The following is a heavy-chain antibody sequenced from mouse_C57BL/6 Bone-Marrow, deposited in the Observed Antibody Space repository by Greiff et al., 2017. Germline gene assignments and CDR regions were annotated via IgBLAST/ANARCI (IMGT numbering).Heavy chain of an antibody. CDR3: ARETAQALYAMDY. CDR1: GFTFSDYY. V-gene: IGHV5-16*01. J-gene: IGHJ4*01. D-gene: IGHD3-2*02. Sequence: EVMLVESEGGLVQPGSSMKLSCTASGFTFSDYYMAWVRQVPEKGLEWVANINYDGSSTYYLDSLKSRFIISRDNAKNILYLQMSSLKSEDTATYYCARETAQALYAMDYWAQGTSVTVSS. CDR2: INYDGSST.